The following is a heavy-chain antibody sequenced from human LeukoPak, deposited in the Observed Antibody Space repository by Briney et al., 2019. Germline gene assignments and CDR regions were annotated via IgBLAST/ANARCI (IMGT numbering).Heavy chain of an antibody. Sequence: SETLSLTCTVSGGSISSSSYYWGWIRQPPGKGLEWIGSIYYSGSTYYNPSLKSRVTISVDTSKNQFSLKLSSVTAADTAVYYCARISSGWSVYYFDYWGQGTLVTVSS. D-gene: IGHD6-19*01. CDR3: ARISSGWSVYYFDY. V-gene: IGHV4-39*01. J-gene: IGHJ4*02. CDR1: GGSISSSSYY. CDR2: IYYSGST.